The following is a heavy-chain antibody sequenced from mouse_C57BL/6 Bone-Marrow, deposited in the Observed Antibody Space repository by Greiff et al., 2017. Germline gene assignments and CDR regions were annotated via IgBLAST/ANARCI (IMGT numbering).Heavy chain of an antibody. J-gene: IGHJ2*01. CDR1: GFTFSDYG. CDR2: ISSGSSTI. Sequence: EVQGVESGGGLVKPGGSLKLSCAASGFTFSDYGMHWVRQAPEKGLEWVAYISSGSSTIYYADTVKGRFTISRDKAKNTLFLQMTSLRSEDAAMYYCARTAFITTVLEYWGQGTTLTVSS. CDR3: ARTAFITTVLEY. D-gene: IGHD1-1*01. V-gene: IGHV5-17*01.